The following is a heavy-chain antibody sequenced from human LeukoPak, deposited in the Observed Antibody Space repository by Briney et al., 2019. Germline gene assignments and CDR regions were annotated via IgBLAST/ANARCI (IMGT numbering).Heavy chain of an antibody. Sequence: PSETLSLTSAVYGGSFSDYYWTWIRQPPGKGLEWIGEINHRGSTNYNPSLKSRVTISVDTPKNQFSLKLNSVTAADTAVYYCARGILGYCRSTSCPRFQHWGQGTLVTVSS. CDR3: ARGILGYCRSTSCPRFQH. CDR2: INHRGST. CDR1: GGSFSDYY. J-gene: IGHJ1*01. D-gene: IGHD2-2*01. V-gene: IGHV4-34*01.